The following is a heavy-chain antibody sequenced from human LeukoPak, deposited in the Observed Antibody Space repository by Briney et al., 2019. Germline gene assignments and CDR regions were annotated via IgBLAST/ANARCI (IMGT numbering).Heavy chain of an antibody. D-gene: IGHD1-26*01. CDR1: GYTFTSYG. Sequence: ASVKVSCKASGYTFTSYGTSWVRQAPGQGLEGMGWISAYNGNTNNAQKLQGRATTTTDTSTRTADMELRSLRSDDTAVYYCARGGSSGTSDYWGQGTLVTVSS. J-gene: IGHJ4*02. V-gene: IGHV1-18*01. CDR2: ISAYNGNT. CDR3: ARGGSSGTSDY.